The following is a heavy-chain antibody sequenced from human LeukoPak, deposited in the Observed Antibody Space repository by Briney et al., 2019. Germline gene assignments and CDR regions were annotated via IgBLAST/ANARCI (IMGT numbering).Heavy chain of an antibody. J-gene: IGHJ6*03. CDR2: INPNSGGT. V-gene: IGHV1-2*06. CDR3: ASVFSRSSGWYGSYYYMDV. D-gene: IGHD6-19*01. CDR1: GYTFTGYY. Sequence: GASVKVSCKASGYTFTGYYMHLVRQAPGQGLEWMGRINPNSGGTNYAQKFQGRVTMTRDTSISTAYMELSRLRSDDTAVYYCASVFSRSSGWYGSYYYMDVWGKGTTVTVSS.